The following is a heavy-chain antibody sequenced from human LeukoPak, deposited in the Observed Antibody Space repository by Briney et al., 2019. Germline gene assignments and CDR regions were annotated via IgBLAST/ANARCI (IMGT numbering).Heavy chain of an antibody. Sequence: SGTLSLTCAVSGGSISSSNWWSWVRQPPGKGLEWIGEIYHDGRTNYDPSLKSRVTISVDKSNNQFSLKLRSVTAADTAVYYCAREAAAAADSRAFDIWGQGTMVTVSS. V-gene: IGHV4-4*02. CDR2: IYHDGRT. J-gene: IGHJ3*02. D-gene: IGHD6-13*01. CDR3: AREAAAAADSRAFDI. CDR1: GGSISSSNW.